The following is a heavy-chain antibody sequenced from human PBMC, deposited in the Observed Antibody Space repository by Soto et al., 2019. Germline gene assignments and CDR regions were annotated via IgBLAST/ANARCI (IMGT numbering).Heavy chain of an antibody. D-gene: IGHD3-3*01. CDR1: GFTFSSYA. CDR2: ITGSGDST. CDR3: AKGSIRFLERFEGIDF. V-gene: IGHV3-23*01. J-gene: IGHJ4*02. Sequence: GGSLRLSCAASGFTFSSYAMSWVRLAPGKGLEWVSAITGSGDSTYYAGSVEGRFTISRDNSKNTLYLQVNSLRAEDTAIYYCAKGSIRFLERFEGIDFWGQGTLVTVSS.